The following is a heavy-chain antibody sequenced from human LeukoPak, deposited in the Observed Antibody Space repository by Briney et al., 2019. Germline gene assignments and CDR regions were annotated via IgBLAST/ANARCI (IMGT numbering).Heavy chain of an antibody. D-gene: IGHD3-10*01. J-gene: IGHJ5*02. V-gene: IGHV4-59*01. CDR2: IYRSGST. Sequence: SETLSLTCTVSGGSISSDYWSWIRQPPGKGLEWIGYIYRSGSTNYNPSLKSRVTISLDKSKNHFSLKLTSVTAADTAVYYCAKSSGSYRWFDPWGQGTLVTVSS. CDR3: AKSSGSYRWFDP. CDR1: GGSISSDY.